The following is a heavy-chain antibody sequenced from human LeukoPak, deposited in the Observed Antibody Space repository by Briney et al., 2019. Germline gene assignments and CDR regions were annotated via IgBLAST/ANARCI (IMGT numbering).Heavy chain of an antibody. J-gene: IGHJ6*03. CDR3: ARAIQLWPYYYYYYMDX. D-gene: IGHD5-18*01. Sequence: ASVKVSCKASGYTFTSYGISWVRQAPGQGLEWMGWISAYNGNTNYAQKLQGRVTMTTDTSTSTAYMELRSLRSDDTAVYYCARAIQLWPYYYYYYMDXXGKGTTVTVSS. CDR2: ISAYNGNT. CDR1: GYTFTSYG. V-gene: IGHV1-18*01.